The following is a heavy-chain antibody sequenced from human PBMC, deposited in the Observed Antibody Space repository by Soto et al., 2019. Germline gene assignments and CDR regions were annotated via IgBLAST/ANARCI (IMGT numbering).Heavy chain of an antibody. CDR2: ISSSRSYT. CDR1: GLSFSHYD. CDR3: TLLFFGEPLEWFDP. Sequence: GGSLRLSCAASGLSFSHYDMNWVRQAPGKGLEWASSISSSRSYTKYADSVKGRFTISRDNAKNSLYLQMNSLRTEDTAVYYCTLLFFGEPLEWFDPCGQRTLVTVSS. V-gene: IGHV3-21*01. J-gene: IGHJ5*02. D-gene: IGHD3-10*01.